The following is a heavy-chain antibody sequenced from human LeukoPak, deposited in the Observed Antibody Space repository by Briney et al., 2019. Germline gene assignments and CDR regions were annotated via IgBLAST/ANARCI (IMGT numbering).Heavy chain of an antibody. CDR3: ASSTVAAAGTPYYGMDV. V-gene: IGHV4-59*01. Sequence: SETLSLTCTVSGGSISSYYWSWIRQPPGKGLEWIGYIYYSESTNYNPSLKSRVTISVDTSKNQFSLKLSSVTAADTAVYYCASSTVAAAGTPYYGMDVWGQGTTVTVSS. J-gene: IGHJ6*02. CDR2: IYYSEST. CDR1: GGSISSYY. D-gene: IGHD6-13*01.